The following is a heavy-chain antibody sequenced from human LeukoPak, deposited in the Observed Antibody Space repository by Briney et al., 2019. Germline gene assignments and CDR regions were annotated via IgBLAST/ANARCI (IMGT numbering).Heavy chain of an antibody. D-gene: IGHD3-10*01. J-gene: IGHJ5*02. CDR2: IYHSGST. CDR1: GGSISSSNW. V-gene: IGHV4-4*02. Sequence: PSETLSLTCAVSGGSISSSNWWSWVRQPPGKGLEWIGEIYHSGSTNYNPSLKSRVTISVDKSKNQFSLKLSSVTAADTAVYYCARDRPLLWFGELYGFDPWGQGTLVTVSS. CDR3: ARDRPLLWFGELYGFDP.